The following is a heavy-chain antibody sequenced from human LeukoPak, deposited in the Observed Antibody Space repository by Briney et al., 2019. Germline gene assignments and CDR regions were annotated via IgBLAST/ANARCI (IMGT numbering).Heavy chain of an antibody. CDR1: GGSISSGGYS. Sequence: PSETLSLTCTVSGGSISSGGYSWSWIHQHPGKGLEWIGYIYYSGSTYYNPSLKSRVTISVDTSKNQFSLKLSSVTAADTAVYYCARVDRRGGDPGHIDYWGQGTLVTVSS. D-gene: IGHD2-21*02. V-gene: IGHV4-31*03. CDR3: ARVDRRGGDPGHIDY. CDR2: IYYSGST. J-gene: IGHJ4*02.